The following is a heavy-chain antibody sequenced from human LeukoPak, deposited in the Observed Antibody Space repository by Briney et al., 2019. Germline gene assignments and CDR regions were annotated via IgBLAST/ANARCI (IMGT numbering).Heavy chain of an antibody. V-gene: IGHV3-30*04. Sequence: PGRSLRLSCAASGFTFNSYTMHWVRQAPGEGLEWVAVISNDVTNKHYSDSVKGRFTFSRDNSNNMLFLQMNSLRAEDTAVYYCARNHYYESSGDYRFQAYFDYWGQGALVTVSS. D-gene: IGHD3-22*01. CDR2: ISNDVTNK. CDR1: GFTFNSYT. J-gene: IGHJ4*02. CDR3: ARNHYYESSGDYRFQAYFDY.